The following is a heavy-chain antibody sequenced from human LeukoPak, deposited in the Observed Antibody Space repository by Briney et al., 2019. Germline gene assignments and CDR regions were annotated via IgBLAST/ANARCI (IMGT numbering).Heavy chain of an antibody. Sequence: SETLSLTCTVSGGSISSYYWSWIRQPPGKGLERIGYIYTSGSTNYNPSLKSRVTISVDTSKNQFSLKLSSVTAADTAVYYCARHAYGGNSPGDFDYWGQGTLVTVSS. J-gene: IGHJ4*02. D-gene: IGHD4-23*01. CDR3: ARHAYGGNSPGDFDY. CDR2: IYTSGST. CDR1: GGSISSYY. V-gene: IGHV4-4*09.